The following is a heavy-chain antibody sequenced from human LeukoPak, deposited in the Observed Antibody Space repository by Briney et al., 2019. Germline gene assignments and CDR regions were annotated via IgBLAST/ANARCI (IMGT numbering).Heavy chain of an antibody. CDR2: IIPIFGTA. CDR1: GYTFTSYY. V-gene: IGHV1-69*05. CDR3: ARVRGLQFPSYRPYWYFDL. D-gene: IGHD5-24*01. J-gene: IGHJ2*01. Sequence: ASVKVSCKASGYTFTSYYMHWVRQAPGQGLEWMGGIIPIFGTANYAQKFQGRVTITTDESTSTAYMELSSLRSEDTAVYYCARVRGLQFPSYRPYWYFDLWGRGTLVTVSS.